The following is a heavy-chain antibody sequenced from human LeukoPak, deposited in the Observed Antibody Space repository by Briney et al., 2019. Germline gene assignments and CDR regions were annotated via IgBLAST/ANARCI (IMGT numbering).Heavy chain of an antibody. CDR2: ISSSSSYI. D-gene: IGHD1-1*01. V-gene: IGHV3-21*04. CDR1: GFTFSSYS. Sequence: PGGSLRLSCAASGFTFSSYSMNWVRQAPGKGLEWVSSISSSSSYIYYADSVKGRFTISRDNAKNSLYLEMNSLRPEDTAFYYCAASWTEVYWGQGILVTVSS. CDR3: AASWTEVY. J-gene: IGHJ4*02.